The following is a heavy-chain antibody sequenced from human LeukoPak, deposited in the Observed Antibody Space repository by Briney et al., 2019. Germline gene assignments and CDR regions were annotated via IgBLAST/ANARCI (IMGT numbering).Heavy chain of an antibody. Sequence: GGSLRLSCAASGFTFSGSAMHWVRQASGKGLEWVGRIRSKANSYATAYAASVKGRFTISRDDSKNTAYLQMNSLKIEDTAVYYCTAELWFGEFAFDIWGQGTTVTVSS. J-gene: IGHJ3*02. CDR3: TAELWFGEFAFDI. V-gene: IGHV3-73*01. CDR2: IRSKANSYAT. D-gene: IGHD3-10*01. CDR1: GFTFSGSA.